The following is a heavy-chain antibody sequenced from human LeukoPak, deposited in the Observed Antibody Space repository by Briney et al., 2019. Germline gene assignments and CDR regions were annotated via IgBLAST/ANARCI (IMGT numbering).Heavy chain of an antibody. J-gene: IGHJ4*02. CDR1: GFTFSSYA. D-gene: IGHD3-10*01. V-gene: IGHV3-23*01. CDR2: IRGSGDRT. CDR3: AKDPVPSYYGSGSADY. Sequence: GGSLRLSCAASGFTFSSYAMSWVRQAPGKGLEWVSAIRGSGDRTHYADSVKGRFTISRDNSKNTLYLQMNSLRAEDTAVYYCAKDPVPSYYGSGSADYWGQGTQVTVSS.